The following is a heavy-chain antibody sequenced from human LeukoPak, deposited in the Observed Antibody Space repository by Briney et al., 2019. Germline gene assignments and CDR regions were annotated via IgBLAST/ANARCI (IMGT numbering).Heavy chain of an antibody. D-gene: IGHD3-22*01. CDR3: ARGYYDSSGYSVNFDY. CDR2: ISYDGSNK. Sequence: GGSLRLSCAASGFTFSSYGMHWVRQAPGKGLEWVAVISYDGSNKYYADSVKGRFTISRDNSKNTLYLQMNSLRAEDTAVYYCARGYYDSSGYSVNFDYWGQGTLVTVSS. CDR1: GFTFSSYG. J-gene: IGHJ4*02. V-gene: IGHV3-30*03.